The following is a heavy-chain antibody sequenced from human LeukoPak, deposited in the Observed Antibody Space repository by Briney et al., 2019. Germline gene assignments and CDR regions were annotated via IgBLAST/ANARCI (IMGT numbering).Heavy chain of an antibody. CDR2: IKQDGSEK. D-gene: IGHD3-10*01. J-gene: IGHJ4*02. Sequence: GGSLRLSCAASGFTFSSYWMSWVRQAPGKGLEWVANIKQDGSEKYYVDSVKGRFTISRDNAKNSLYPQMNSLRAEDTAVYYCARCGSYYTFDYWGQGTLVTVSS. CDR1: GFTFSSYW. CDR3: ARCGSYYTFDY. V-gene: IGHV3-7*01.